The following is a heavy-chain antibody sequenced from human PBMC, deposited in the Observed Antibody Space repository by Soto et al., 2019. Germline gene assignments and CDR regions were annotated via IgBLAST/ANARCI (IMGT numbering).Heavy chain of an antibody. CDR3: ARDWSEAVAGWFDP. Sequence: QVQLVQSGAEVKKPGSSVKVSCKASGDTFSSYTISWVRQAPGQGLEWMGRIIPILGIANYAQKFQGRVTITADKSTSTAYMELSSLRSEDTAVYYCARDWSEAVAGWFDPWGQGTLVTVSS. V-gene: IGHV1-69*08. CDR2: IIPILGIA. D-gene: IGHD6-19*01. J-gene: IGHJ5*02. CDR1: GDTFSSYT.